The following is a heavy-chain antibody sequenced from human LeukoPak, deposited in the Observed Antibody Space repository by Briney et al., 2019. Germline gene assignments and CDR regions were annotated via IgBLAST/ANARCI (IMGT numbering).Heavy chain of an antibody. CDR3: ASAYDFWSGYYGY. V-gene: IGHV4-34*01. Sequence: SETLSLTCAVYGGSFSGYYWSWIRQPPGRGLEWIGEINHSGSTNYNPSLKSRVSISVDTSKNQFSLKLSSVTAADTAVYYCASAYDFWSGYYGYWGQGTLVTVSS. CDR2: INHSGST. CDR1: GGSFSGYY. J-gene: IGHJ4*02. D-gene: IGHD3-3*01.